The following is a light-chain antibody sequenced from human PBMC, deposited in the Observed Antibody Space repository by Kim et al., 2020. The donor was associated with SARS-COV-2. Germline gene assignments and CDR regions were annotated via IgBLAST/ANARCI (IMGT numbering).Light chain of an antibody. CDR1: QGIGKR. CDR3: LQHDTYPRT. CDR2: AAS. Sequence: ASVGDRVTITCRESQGIGKRLGWYQHKPGQAPKRLIYAASSLQSGVPSRFSGSGSGTEFTLTISSLQPEDSATYYCLQHDTYPRTFGQGTKVDIK. J-gene: IGKJ1*01. V-gene: IGKV1-17*01.